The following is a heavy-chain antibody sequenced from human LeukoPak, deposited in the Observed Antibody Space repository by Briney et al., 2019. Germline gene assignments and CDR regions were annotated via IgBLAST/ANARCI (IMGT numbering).Heavy chain of an antibody. J-gene: IGHJ4*02. CDR2: ISSSGSTI. D-gene: IGHD4-17*01. CDR1: GFTLSSYE. Sequence: PGGSLRLSCAASGFTLSSYEMNSVPQAPGEGMGRVSYISSSGSTIYYADSVRGRFTISRDNAKNALYLQMNSLRAEDTAVYYCAKTTVTTSFPFDYWGQGTLVSVSS. V-gene: IGHV3-48*03. CDR3: AKTTVTTSFPFDY.